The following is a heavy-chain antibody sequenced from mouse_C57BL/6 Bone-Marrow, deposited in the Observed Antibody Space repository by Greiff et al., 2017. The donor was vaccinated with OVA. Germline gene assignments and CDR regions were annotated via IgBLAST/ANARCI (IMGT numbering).Heavy chain of an antibody. CDR3: TTSLTGRDY. J-gene: IGHJ2*01. D-gene: IGHD4-1*01. CDR2: IDPENGDT. Sequence: VQLQQSGAELVRPGASVKLSCTASGFNIKDDYMHWVKQRPEQGLEWIGWIDPENGDTEYASKFQGKATITADTSSNTAYLQFSSLTSEDTAVYYCTTSLTGRDYWGQGTTLTVSS. CDR1: GFNIKDDY. V-gene: IGHV14-4*01.